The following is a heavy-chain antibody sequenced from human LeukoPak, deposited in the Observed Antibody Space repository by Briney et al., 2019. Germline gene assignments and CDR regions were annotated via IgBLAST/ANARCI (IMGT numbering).Heavy chain of an antibody. J-gene: IGHJ4*02. D-gene: IGHD6-19*01. V-gene: IGHV3-23*01. CDR3: AKDSYSSGSWYVDY. CDR1: GFTFSSSA. Sequence: GGSLRLSCAASGFTFSSSAMSWVRQVPGKGLEWVSGISASGGSTYYADSVKGRFTISSDNSKNTLYLQMNSLRAEDTAVYYCAKDSYSSGSWYVDYWGQGTQVTVSS. CDR2: ISASGGST.